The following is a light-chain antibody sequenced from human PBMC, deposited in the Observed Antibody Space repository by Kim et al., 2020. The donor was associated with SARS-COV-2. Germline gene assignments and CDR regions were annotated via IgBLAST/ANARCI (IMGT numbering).Light chain of an antibody. J-gene: IGKJ2*01. CDR1: QDISNS. Sequence: DIQMTQSPSSLSASGGDRVTITCQASQDISNSLTWYQQKPGKAPNLLIYGASNLQTGVPARFSGSGSGTDFTLTISSLQPEDTATYVCQQEDNVPFTFGQGTKLEF. CDR3: QQEDNVPFT. CDR2: GAS. V-gene: IGKV1-33*01.